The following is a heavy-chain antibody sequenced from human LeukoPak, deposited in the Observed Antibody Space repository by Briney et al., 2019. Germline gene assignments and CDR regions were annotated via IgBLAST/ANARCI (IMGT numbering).Heavy chain of an antibody. J-gene: IGHJ4*02. CDR2: IDFSDDGAS. Sequence: SGGSLRLFCAASGFRFSGYVMSWVRQAPGKGLEYVSSIDFSDDGASYYADSVKGRFTISRDNSKNTLFLQMNSLRVEDTAFYYCARVDSGNYDYWGQGTLLTVSS. CDR1: GFRFSGYV. D-gene: IGHD1-26*01. V-gene: IGHV3-23*01. CDR3: ARVDSGNYDY.